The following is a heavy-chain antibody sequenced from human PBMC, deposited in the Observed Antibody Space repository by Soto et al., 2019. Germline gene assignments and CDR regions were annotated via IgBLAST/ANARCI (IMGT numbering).Heavy chain of an antibody. CDR1: GFTFSSYD. J-gene: IGHJ4*02. CDR3: ARGGNSSSWYNFDY. CDR2: IGTAGDT. D-gene: IGHD6-13*01. V-gene: IGHV3-13*01. Sequence: EVQLVESGGGLVQPGGSLRLSCAASGFTFSSYDMHWVRQATGKGLEWVSAIGTAGDTYYPGSVKGRFTISRENAKNSLYLHMNSLRAGDTAVYYCARGGNSSSWYNFDYWGQGTLVTVSS.